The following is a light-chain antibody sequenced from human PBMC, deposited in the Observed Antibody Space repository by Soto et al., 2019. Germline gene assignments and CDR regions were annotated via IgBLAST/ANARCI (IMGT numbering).Light chain of an antibody. Sequence: DIQMTQSPSSLSASVGDRVTITCRASQGISNYLAWYQQKPGKVPKLLIYAASTLQSGLPSRFSVSGSGTDFTLTISSRQPEDVATYYCQKYNSAAWTFGQGTKVEIK. CDR3: QKYNSAAWT. CDR2: AAS. V-gene: IGKV1-27*01. J-gene: IGKJ1*01. CDR1: QGISNY.